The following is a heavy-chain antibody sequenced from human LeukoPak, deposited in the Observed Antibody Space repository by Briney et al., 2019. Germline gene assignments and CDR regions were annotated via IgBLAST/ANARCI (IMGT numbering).Heavy chain of an antibody. CDR2: ISSNGGST. J-gene: IGHJ4*02. V-gene: IGHV3-64D*06. CDR3: VKDRHYYGSGSYQDY. Sequence: PGGSLRLSCSASRFTFSNFNMHWVRQAPGKGLEYVSAISSNGGSTYYADSVKGRFTISRDNSKNTLYLQMSSLRAEDTAVYYCVKDRHYYGSGSYQDYWGQGTLVTVSS. CDR1: RFTFSNFN. D-gene: IGHD3-10*01.